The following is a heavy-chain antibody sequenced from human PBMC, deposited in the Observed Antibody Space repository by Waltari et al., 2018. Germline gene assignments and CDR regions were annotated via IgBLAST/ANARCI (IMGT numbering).Heavy chain of an antibody. CDR1: GYDCSRYW. CDR2: IYPGDSDT. D-gene: IGHD3-3*01. CDR3: ARRDRDYTAYDLDY. V-gene: IGHV5-51*01. J-gene: IGHJ4*02. Sequence: EEQLVQSGAEVKKPGESLKISCKGFGYDCSRYWIGWVRQMPGKGLEWMGIIYPGDSDTRYSPSFQGQVTISADKSTSTAYLQWNSLKASDSAIYYCARRDRDYTAYDLDYWGQGTLVTVSA.